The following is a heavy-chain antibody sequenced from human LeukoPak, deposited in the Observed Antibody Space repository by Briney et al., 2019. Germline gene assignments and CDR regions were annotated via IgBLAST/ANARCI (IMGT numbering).Heavy chain of an antibody. CDR1: GFTFSSYA. D-gene: IGHD3-10*01. CDR2: ISYDGSNK. Sequence: GGSLRLSCAASGFTFSSYAMSWVRQAPGKGLEWVAVISYDGSNKYYADSVKGRFTISRDNSKNTLYLQMNSLRAEDTAVYYCAKDGTALLWFGELTAPDYWGQGTLVTVSS. J-gene: IGHJ4*02. V-gene: IGHV3-30*18. CDR3: AKDGTALLWFGELTAPDY.